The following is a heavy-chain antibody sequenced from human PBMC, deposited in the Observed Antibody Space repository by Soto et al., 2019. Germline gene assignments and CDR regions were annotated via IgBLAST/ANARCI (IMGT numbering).Heavy chain of an antibody. Sequence: QITLKESGPTLVKPTQTLTLTCTFSGFSLSTSGVGVGWIRQPPGKALEWLALIYWDDDKRYSPSLKSRLTITKDTSTNQVVLTMANMDPVDTATYYCAHRRIAAAINAFDIWGQGTMVTVSS. CDR2: IYWDDDK. V-gene: IGHV2-5*02. CDR1: GFSLSTSGVG. D-gene: IGHD6-13*01. J-gene: IGHJ3*02. CDR3: AHRRIAAAINAFDI.